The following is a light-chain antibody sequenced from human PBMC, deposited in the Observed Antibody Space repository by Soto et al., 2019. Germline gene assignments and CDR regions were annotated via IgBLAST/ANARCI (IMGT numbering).Light chain of an antibody. J-gene: IGKJ1*01. Sequence: EIVLTQSPGTLSLSPGERATLSCRASQSVSNNYLAWYQQKPGQAPRLLIYGASTRATGIPARFSGSGSGTEFTLTISSLESDDFALYFCQEYNDWPLRTFGQGTKVDIK. CDR1: QSVSNN. CDR2: GAS. V-gene: IGKV3-15*01. CDR3: QEYNDWPLRT.